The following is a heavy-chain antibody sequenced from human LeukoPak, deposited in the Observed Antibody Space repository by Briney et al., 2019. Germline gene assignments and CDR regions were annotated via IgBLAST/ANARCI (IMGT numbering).Heavy chain of an antibody. Sequence: SVKVSCKASGFTFTSSAVQWVRQARGQRLEWIGWIVVGSGNTNYAQKFQERVTITRDMSTSTAYMELSSLRSEDTAVYYCAAMSVVISDPLVFDYWGQGILVTVSS. CDR3: AAMSVVISDPLVFDY. V-gene: IGHV1-58*01. CDR1: GFTFTSSA. D-gene: IGHD3-22*01. CDR2: IVVGSGNT. J-gene: IGHJ4*02.